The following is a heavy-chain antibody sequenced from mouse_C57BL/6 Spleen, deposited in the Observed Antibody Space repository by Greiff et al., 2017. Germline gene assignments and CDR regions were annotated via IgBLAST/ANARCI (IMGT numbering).Heavy chain of an antibody. CDR1: GYTFTDYE. CDR2: IDPETGGT. J-gene: IGHJ3*01. Sequence: VQLQQSGAELVRPGASVTLSCKASGYTFTDYEMHWVKQTPVHGLEWIGSIDPETGGTSYNQKFQGKAILTADKTSSTAYLELRSLTSEDSAVYYSRCSGSLAYWGQGTLVTVSA. V-gene: IGHV1-15*01. CDR3: RCSGSLAY. D-gene: IGHD3-1*01.